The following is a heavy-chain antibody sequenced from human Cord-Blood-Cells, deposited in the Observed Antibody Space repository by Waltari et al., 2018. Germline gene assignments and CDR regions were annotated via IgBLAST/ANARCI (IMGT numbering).Heavy chain of an antibody. Sequence: QVQLVQSGAEVKKPGASVKVSCKASGYTFTSYDINWQGQAHGKGLEWMGWMNPNSGNTGYAQKFQGRVTMTRNTAISTAYMELSSLRSEDTAVYYCARRPRSQTGDNWFDPWGQGTLVTVSS. J-gene: IGHJ5*02. CDR2: MNPNSGNT. V-gene: IGHV1-8*01. CDR3: ARRPRSQTGDNWFDP. CDR1: GYTFTSYD. D-gene: IGHD7-27*01.